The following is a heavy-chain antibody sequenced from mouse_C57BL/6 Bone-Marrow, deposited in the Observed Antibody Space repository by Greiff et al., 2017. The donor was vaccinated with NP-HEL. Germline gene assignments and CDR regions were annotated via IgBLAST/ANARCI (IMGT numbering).Heavy chain of an antibody. CDR1: GYTFTSYG. J-gene: IGHJ2*01. Sequence: QVHVKQSGAELARPGASVKLSCKASGYTFTSYGISWVKQRTGQGLEWIGEFYPRSGNTYYNEKFKGKATLTADKSASTAYMELRSLTSEDSAVYFCARRYYGPIDYWGQGTTLTVSS. CDR2: FYPRSGNT. CDR3: ARRYYGPIDY. D-gene: IGHD1-1*01. V-gene: IGHV1-81*01.